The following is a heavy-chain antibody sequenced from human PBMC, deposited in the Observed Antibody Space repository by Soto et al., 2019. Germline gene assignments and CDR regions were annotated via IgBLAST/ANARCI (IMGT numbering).Heavy chain of an antibody. D-gene: IGHD6-13*01. CDR3: PSTSIAPAGKDYNWFDP. Sequence: GESLKISCKGSGYSFTSYWIGWVRQMPGKGLEWMGIIYPGDSDTRYSPSFQGQVTISADKSISTAYLQWSSLKASDTAMYYCPSTSIAPAGKDYNWFDPWGQGTLVTVSS. V-gene: IGHV5-51*01. CDR2: IYPGDSDT. CDR1: GYSFTSYW. J-gene: IGHJ5*02.